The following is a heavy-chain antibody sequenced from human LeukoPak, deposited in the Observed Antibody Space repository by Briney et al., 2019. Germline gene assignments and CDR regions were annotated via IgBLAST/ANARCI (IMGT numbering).Heavy chain of an antibody. V-gene: IGHV4-59*01. J-gene: IGHJ4*02. D-gene: IGHD3-22*01. CDR2: IYNSGST. Sequence: SETLSLTCTVSGGSISSYYWSWIRQPPGKGLEWIGYIYNSGSTTYNPSLKSRVTISVDTSKNQFSLKLSSVTAADTAVYYCARVDYDSSGPYYFDYWGQGTLVTVSS. CDR1: GGSISSYY. CDR3: ARVDYDSSGPYYFDY.